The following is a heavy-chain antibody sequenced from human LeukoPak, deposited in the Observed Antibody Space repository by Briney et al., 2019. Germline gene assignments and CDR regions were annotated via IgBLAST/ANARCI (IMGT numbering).Heavy chain of an antibody. CDR3: ARGRPSPALYSGSYSGDYYYMDV. J-gene: IGHJ6*03. CDR2: INPNSGGT. Sequence: ASVKVSCKASGYTFTGYYMHWVRQAPGQGLEWMGWINPNSGGTNYAQKFQGRVTMTRDTSISTAYMELSRLRSDDTAVYYCARGRPSPALYSGSYSGDYYYMDVWGKGTTVTVSS. D-gene: IGHD1-26*01. CDR1: GYTFTGYY. V-gene: IGHV1-2*02.